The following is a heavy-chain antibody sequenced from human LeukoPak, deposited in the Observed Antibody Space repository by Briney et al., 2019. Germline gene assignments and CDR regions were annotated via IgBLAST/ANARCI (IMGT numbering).Heavy chain of an antibody. CDR2: IYPGDSDT. D-gene: IGHD3-22*01. Sequence: GESLKISCKGSGYSFTSYWIGWVRQMPGKGLEWMGIIYPGDSDTRYSPSFQGQVTISADKSISTAYLQWSSLKASDTAMYYCARRSPAYYYDSSGYYYFDYWGQGTLVTVTS. J-gene: IGHJ4*02. CDR1: GYSFTSYW. V-gene: IGHV5-51*01. CDR3: ARRSPAYYYDSSGYYYFDY.